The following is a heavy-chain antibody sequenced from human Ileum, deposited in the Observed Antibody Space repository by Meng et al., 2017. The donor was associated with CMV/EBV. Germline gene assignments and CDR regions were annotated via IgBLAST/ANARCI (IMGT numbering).Heavy chain of an antibody. CDR2: INLNSGVI. V-gene: IGHV1-2*02. CDR3: ARENWVYDY. Sequence: VKLVMCGTEPKKPGATVNISSKASGNIFTGYYMHWCRQAPGQGLEWVGCINLNSGVIDFAQKFQGRITLTRDTSITTAYMELTRLIYDDTAAYYCARENWVYDYWGQGTLVTVSS. D-gene: IGHD7-27*01. CDR1: GNIFTGYY. J-gene: IGHJ4*02.